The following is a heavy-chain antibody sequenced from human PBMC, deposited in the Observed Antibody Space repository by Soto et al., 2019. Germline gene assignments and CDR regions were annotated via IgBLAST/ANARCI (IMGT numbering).Heavy chain of an antibody. V-gene: IGHV4-31*03. CDR2: INYRGTT. D-gene: IGHD2-15*01. CDR3: ARDAPGVAPY. CDR1: GGSIINGDTY. J-gene: IGHJ4*02. Sequence: SETLSLTCTVSGGSIINGDTYLNWIRQHPEKGLEWMGYINYRGTTNYNPALKSRILISIDTSKNQFSLRLTSVTAADTAVYYCARDAPGVAPYWGQGTLVTVSS.